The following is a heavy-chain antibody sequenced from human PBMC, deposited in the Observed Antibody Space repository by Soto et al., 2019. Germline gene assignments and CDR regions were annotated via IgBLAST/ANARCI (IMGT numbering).Heavy chain of an antibody. Sequence: EVQLVESGGGLIQPGGSLRLSCAVSGFTVSNNYMSWVRQAPGKGLEGVSVIYSGGYTAYGDSVKGRFTIPRDNSKNTLFLKGNGLRAKAPAVFYCAPQRGGGGYWGQGTLVTVSS. J-gene: IGHJ4*02. V-gene: IGHV3-53*01. CDR3: APQRGGGGY. CDR1: GFTVSNNY. D-gene: IGHD6-25*01. CDR2: IYSGGYT.